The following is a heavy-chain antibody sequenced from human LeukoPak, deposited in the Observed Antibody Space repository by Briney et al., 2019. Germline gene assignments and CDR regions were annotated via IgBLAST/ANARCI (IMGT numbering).Heavy chain of an antibody. D-gene: IGHD3-22*01. CDR3: ARGSGQAPYYSDSSGYDY. Sequence: GGSLRLSCATSGFPFNTFAMSWVRQTPGKGLEWVSVIGPNYDPTKYAESVKGRFSISRDNSKNTLYLQMNSLKTEDTAMYYCARGSGQAPYYSDSSGYDYWGQGTLVTVSS. CDR2: IGPNYDPT. V-gene: IGHV3-23*01. CDR1: GFPFNTFA. J-gene: IGHJ4*02.